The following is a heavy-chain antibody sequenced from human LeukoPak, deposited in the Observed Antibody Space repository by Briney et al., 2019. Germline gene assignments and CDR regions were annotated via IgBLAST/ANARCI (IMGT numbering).Heavy chain of an antibody. Sequence: PGGSLRLSCAASGFTFSDYYMSWIRQAPGKGLEWVSYISSSDTYTNYADSVKGRFTISRDNAKNSLYLQMNSLRAEDTAVYYCAKDRYNSGWYDLGYWGQGTLVTVSS. CDR3: AKDRYNSGWYDLGY. V-gene: IGHV3-11*05. J-gene: IGHJ4*02. CDR2: ISSSDTYT. CDR1: GFTFSDYY. D-gene: IGHD6-19*01.